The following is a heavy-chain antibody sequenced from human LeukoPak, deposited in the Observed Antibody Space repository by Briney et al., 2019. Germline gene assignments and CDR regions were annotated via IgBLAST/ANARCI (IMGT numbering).Heavy chain of an antibody. CDR1: GGTFSSYA. D-gene: IGHD3-10*01. J-gene: IGHJ3*01. Sequence: SVKVSCKASGGTFSSYAISWVRQAPGQGLEWMGGIIPIFGTANYAQKFQGRVTITADESTSTAYMEPSSLRSEDTAVYYCARVGFERPRSSITVVRGVIRPNAFDLWGQGTMVTVSS. CDR3: ARVGFERPRSSITVVRGVIRPNAFDL. V-gene: IGHV1-69*13. CDR2: IIPIFGTA.